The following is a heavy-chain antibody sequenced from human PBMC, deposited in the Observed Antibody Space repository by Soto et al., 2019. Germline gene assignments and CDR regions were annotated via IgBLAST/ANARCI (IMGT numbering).Heavy chain of an antibody. CDR1: GFTFSSYG. CDR2: IWYDGSNK. J-gene: IGHJ4*02. Sequence: QVQLVESGGGVVQPGRSLRLSCAASGFTFSSYGMHWVRQAPGKGLEWVAVIWYDGSNKYYADSVKGRFTISRDNSKNTLYLQMNSLRAEDTAVYYCARGEGAAGTEDYWGQGTLVTVSS. CDR3: ARGEGAAGTEDY. V-gene: IGHV3-33*01. D-gene: IGHD6-13*01.